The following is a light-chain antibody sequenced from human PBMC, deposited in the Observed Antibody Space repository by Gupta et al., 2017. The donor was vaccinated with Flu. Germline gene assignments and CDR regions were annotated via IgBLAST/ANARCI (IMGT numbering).Light chain of an antibody. J-gene: IGKJ2*01. CDR2: GAS. Sequence: EIVLTQSPGTLSLSPGEGATLYCRASQSVSSNYLAWYQQKPGQAPRLLIYGASNRATGIPDRFSGSGSGTDFTLTISRLEPEDFAVYFCQQYGNSPPTFGQGTKLEIE. CDR1: QSVSSNY. V-gene: IGKV3-20*01. CDR3: QQYGNSPPT.